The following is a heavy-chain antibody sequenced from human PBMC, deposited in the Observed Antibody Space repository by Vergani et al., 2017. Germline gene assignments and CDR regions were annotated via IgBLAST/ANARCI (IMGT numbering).Heavy chain of an antibody. V-gene: IGHV1-69*09. CDR1: GGTFSSYA. Sequence: QVQLVQSGAEVKKPGSSVKVSCKASGGTFSSYAISWVRQAPGQGLEWMGRIIPILGIANYAQKFQGRVTMTRDTSTSTVYMELSSLRSEDTAVYYCARGFGYYGSGSPWGWFDPWGQGTLVTVSS. CDR3: ARGFGYYGSGSPWGWFDP. CDR2: IIPILGIA. D-gene: IGHD3-10*01. J-gene: IGHJ5*02.